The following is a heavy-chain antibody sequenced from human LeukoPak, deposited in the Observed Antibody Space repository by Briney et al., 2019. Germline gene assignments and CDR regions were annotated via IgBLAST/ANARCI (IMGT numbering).Heavy chain of an antibody. CDR1: GGSFSGYY. CDR2: INHSGST. CDR3: ARSYYYDSSGYPPLGY. Sequence: SETLSLTCAVYGGSFSGYYWSWIRQPPGKGLEWIGEINHSGSTNYNPSLKSRVTISVDTSKNQFSLKLSSVTAADTAVYYCARSYYYDSSGYPPLGYWGQGTLVTVSS. J-gene: IGHJ4*02. V-gene: IGHV4-34*01. D-gene: IGHD3-22*01.